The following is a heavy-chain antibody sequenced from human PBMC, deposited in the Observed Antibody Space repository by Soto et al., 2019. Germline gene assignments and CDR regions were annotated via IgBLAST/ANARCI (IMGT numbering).Heavy chain of an antibody. CDR1: AIAVSSYA. J-gene: IGHJ6*02. CDR3: SKHGGYDILSGPSYNYYYGMDV. V-gene: IGHV3-23*01. CDR2: MKGSGGST. Sequence: GSLKCSCAASAIAVSSYAITWDHRAPGKGLEWVSAMKGSGGSTYCEDPVKGRYIISRDTSNNTLYLQKNRLRAEDTAVYYCSKHGGYDILSGPSYNYYYGMDVWGQGTTVTVSS. D-gene: IGHD3-9*01.